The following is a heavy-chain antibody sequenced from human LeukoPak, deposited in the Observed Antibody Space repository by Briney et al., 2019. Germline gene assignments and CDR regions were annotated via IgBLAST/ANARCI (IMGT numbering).Heavy chain of an antibody. J-gene: IGHJ4*02. CDR3: ARDLGLDY. CDR1: GFTFSSYW. D-gene: IGHD3-10*01. V-gene: IGHV3-74*01. Sequence: GGSLRLSCAASGFTFSSYWMNWVRQAPGKGLVWVSRIASDGSSTTYADSVKGRFSISRDNAKNTLYLQMNSLRVEDTAVYYCARDLGLDYWGQGTLVTVSS. CDR2: IASDGSST.